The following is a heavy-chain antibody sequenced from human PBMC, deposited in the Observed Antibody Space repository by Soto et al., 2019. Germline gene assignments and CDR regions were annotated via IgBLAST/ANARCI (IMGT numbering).Heavy chain of an antibody. V-gene: IGHV3-21*01. Sequence: LRLSCAASGFTFSSYSMNWVRQAPGEGLEWVSSISSSSSYIYYADSVKGRFTISRDNAKNSLYLQMNSLRAEDTAVYYCRTSSSSYYYYGMDVWGQGTTVTVSS. J-gene: IGHJ6*02. CDR3: RTSSSSYYYYGMDV. CDR2: ISSSSSYI. D-gene: IGHD6-6*01. CDR1: GFTFSSYS.